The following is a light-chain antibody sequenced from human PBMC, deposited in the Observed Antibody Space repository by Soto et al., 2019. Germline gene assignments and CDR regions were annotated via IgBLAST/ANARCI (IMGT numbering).Light chain of an antibody. CDR3: QQYGSSPRT. CDR1: QSVSSYS. J-gene: IGKJ1*01. V-gene: IGKV3-20*01. Sequence: EIVLTQSPGTLSLSPGERATLSCRASQSVSSYSLAWYQKKPGQAPRLLIYGASYRATGIPDRFSGSGSGTDFTLTISRLEPEDFAVYYCQQYGSSPRTFGQGTKVDIK. CDR2: GAS.